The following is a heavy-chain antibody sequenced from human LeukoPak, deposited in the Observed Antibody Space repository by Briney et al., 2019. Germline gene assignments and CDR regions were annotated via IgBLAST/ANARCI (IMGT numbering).Heavy chain of an antibody. D-gene: IGHD3-3*01. Sequence: GESLKISCKASGYSFDYYWIAWVRQMPGKGLEWMGIIYPDDSDSTYSPSFQGQVTISVAKSINTAYLQWSSLKASNTAIYYCARVGSVTNFGVVSYYFDYWGQGTLVTVSS. CDR1: GYSFDYYW. J-gene: IGHJ4*02. CDR3: ARVGSVTNFGVVSYYFDY. CDR2: IYPDDSDS. V-gene: IGHV5-51*01.